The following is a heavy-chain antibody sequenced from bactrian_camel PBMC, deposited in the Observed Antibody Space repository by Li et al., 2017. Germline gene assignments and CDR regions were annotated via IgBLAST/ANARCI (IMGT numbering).Heavy chain of an antibody. V-gene: IGHV3S1*01. Sequence: HVQLVESGGGLVQPGGSLRLSCAASGFTFSSYWMYWVRQAPGKGLEWVSTINTGGDTTYYADSVKGRFTISRDNTNNVMLLRMNSLKSEDTALYYCVTHASGLSSDYSWTVEFAYWGQGTQVTVS. CDR3: VTHASGLSSDYSWTVEFAY. D-gene: IGHD4*01. CDR1: GFTFSSYW. CDR2: INTGGDTT. J-gene: IGHJ4*01.